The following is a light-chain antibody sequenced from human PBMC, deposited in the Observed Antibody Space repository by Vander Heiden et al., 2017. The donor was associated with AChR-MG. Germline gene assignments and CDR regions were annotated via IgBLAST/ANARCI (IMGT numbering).Light chain of an antibody. CDR2: GVT. CDR1: SSDVGGYKY. V-gene: IGLV2-14*01. Sequence: QSALTQPASVSGSPGQSITISCTGTSSDVGGYKYVSWYQQHPGKAPKLMIYGVTNRPSGVSHRFSCSKSGNTASLTISGLQAEDEADYYCTSYTSSRTYVFGSGTKVTVL. J-gene: IGLJ1*01. CDR3: TSYTSSRTYV.